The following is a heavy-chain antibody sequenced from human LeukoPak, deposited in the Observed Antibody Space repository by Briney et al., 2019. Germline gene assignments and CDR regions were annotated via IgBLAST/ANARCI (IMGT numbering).Heavy chain of an antibody. CDR1: GFTFSSYE. J-gene: IGHJ5*02. D-gene: IGHD3-16*02. V-gene: IGHV3-48*01. CDR3: ARVELEDYVWGSYRSSWFDP. Sequence: GGSLRLSCAASGFTFSSYEMNWVRQAPGKGLEWVSYISSSSSTIYYADSVKGRFTISRDNAKNSLYLQMNSLRAEDTAVYYCARVELEDYVWGSYRSSWFDPWGQGTLVTVS. CDR2: ISSSSSTI.